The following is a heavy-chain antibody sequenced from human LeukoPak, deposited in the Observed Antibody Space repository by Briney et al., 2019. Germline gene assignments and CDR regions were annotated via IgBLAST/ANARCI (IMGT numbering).Heavy chain of an antibody. CDR3: ARWTGPMDAFDI. CDR2: IYYSGST. D-gene: IGHD4-23*01. J-gene: IGHJ3*02. Sequence: SETLSLTCTVSGGSISSYYWSWIRQPPGKGLEWIGYIYYSGSTNYNPSLKSRVTISVDTSKNQFSLKLSSVTAADTAVYYRARWTGPMDAFDIWGQGTMVTVSS. CDR1: GGSISSYY. V-gene: IGHV4-59*08.